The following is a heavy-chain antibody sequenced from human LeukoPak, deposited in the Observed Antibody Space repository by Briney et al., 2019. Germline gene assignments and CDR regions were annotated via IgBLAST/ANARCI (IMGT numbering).Heavy chain of an antibody. CDR1: GFTSSSFG. V-gene: IGHV3-30*02. CDR2: ILYDGTNK. J-gene: IGHJ4*02. D-gene: IGHD6-19*01. CDR3: TRDSGRFRLDY. Sequence: GGSLRLSCAASGFTSSSFGMHWVRQAPGQGLEWVAFILYDGTNKYYADSVKGRFTISRDNSKNTLSLQMNSLRVEDTAVYYCTRDSGRFRLDYWGQGILVTVSS.